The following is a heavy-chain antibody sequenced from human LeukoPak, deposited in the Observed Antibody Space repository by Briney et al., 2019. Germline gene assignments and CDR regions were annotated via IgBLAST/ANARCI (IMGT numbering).Heavy chain of an antibody. J-gene: IGHJ4*02. D-gene: IGHD2-15*01. V-gene: IGHV4-39*07. CDR3: ARDSPGVSWYDY. CDR2: IYYSGST. CDR1: GGSISSYY. Sequence: SETLSLTCTVSGGSISSYYWGWIRQPPGKGLEWIGSIYYSGSTYYNPSLKSRVTISVDTSKNQFSLKLSSVTAADTAVYYCARDSPGVSWYDYWGQGTLVTVSS.